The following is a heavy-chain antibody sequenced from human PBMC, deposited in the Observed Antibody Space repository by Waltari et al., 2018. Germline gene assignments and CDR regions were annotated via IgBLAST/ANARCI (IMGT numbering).Heavy chain of an antibody. CDR1: GFTFNNYH. CDR2: ITDNGINT. D-gene: IGHD3-10*01. Sequence: EVQLLESGGGLVQPGGSLRLSCAASGFTFNNYHMAWVRQAPGEGLEWVSSITDNGINTYYADSVKGRFTISRDNSKNTLYLQMSGPRAEDTAVYYCAKGSRGNYDYWGQGTLVTVSS. V-gene: IGHV3-23*01. CDR3: AKGSRGNYDY. J-gene: IGHJ4*02.